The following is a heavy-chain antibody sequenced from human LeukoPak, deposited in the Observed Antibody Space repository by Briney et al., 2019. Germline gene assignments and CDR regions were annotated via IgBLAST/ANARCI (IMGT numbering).Heavy chain of an antibody. D-gene: IGHD1-1*01. CDR2: FYYSGST. CDR1: GGSISSSSHY. V-gene: IGHV4-39*01. J-gene: IGHJ4*02. Sequence: SETLSLTCTVVSGGSISSSSHYWGWIRQPPGKGLEWIGSFYYSGSTYYNPSLKSRVTISADTSKNQFSLKLSSVTAADTAVYYCARLWRAAIDYGGQGTLVTVSS. CDR3: ARLWRAAIDY.